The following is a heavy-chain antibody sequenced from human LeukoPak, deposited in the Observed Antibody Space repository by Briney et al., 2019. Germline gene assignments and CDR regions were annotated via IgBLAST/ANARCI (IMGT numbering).Heavy chain of an antibody. CDR1: GYSFTSYW. CDR3: ARQGGLRYFDWLSGFDP. CDR2: IYPGDSDT. V-gene: IGHV5-51*01. D-gene: IGHD3-9*01. Sequence: GESLKISCKCSGYSFTSYWIGWVRQMPGKGLEWMGIIYPGDSDTRYSPSFQGQATFSADKSISTAYLQWSSLKASDTAMYYCARQGGLRYFDWLSGFDPWGQGTLVTVSS. J-gene: IGHJ5*02.